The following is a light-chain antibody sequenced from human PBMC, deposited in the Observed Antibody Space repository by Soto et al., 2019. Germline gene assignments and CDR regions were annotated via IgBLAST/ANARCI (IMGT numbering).Light chain of an antibody. V-gene: IGLV2-14*01. CDR1: SSDVGGYNY. J-gene: IGLJ1*01. CDR3: SSYTSSSTYV. Sequence: QSALTQPASVSGSPGQSITISCTGTSSDVGGYNYVSWYQQHPGKAPKLMIYEVSNRLSGVSNRFSGSKSGNTASLTISGLQAEDEADYYCSSYTSSSTYVFGTGTKLTVL. CDR2: EVS.